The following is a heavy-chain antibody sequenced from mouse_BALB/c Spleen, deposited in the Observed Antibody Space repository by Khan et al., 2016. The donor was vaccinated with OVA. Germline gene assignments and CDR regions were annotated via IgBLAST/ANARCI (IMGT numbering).Heavy chain of an antibody. Sequence: VQLQQSGPELVKPGASVKISCKASGYSFTGYFMNWVKQSPGKSLEWIGRINPYNGDTFYNQKFKGKATLTVDKSSSTAHMELLSLTSEDSASYYCGRSFDYWGPGTTLTVST. J-gene: IGHJ2*01. CDR2: INPYNGDT. V-gene: IGHV1-37*01. CDR3: GRSFDY. CDR1: GYSFTGYF.